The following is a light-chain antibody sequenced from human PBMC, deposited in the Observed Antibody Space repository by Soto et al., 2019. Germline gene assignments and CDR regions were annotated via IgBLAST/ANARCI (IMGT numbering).Light chain of an antibody. V-gene: IGKV3-15*01. Sequence: EIVMTQSPATLSVSPGETATLSCRASQSVSYNLAWYQQKPGQGPRLLIYGAFTRATGIPARFSGSGSGTEFTLTISSLQSEDFAVYYCQQYKNWPPLTFGEGPRWRSN. CDR2: GAF. CDR1: QSVSYN. J-gene: IGKJ4*01. CDR3: QQYKNWPPLT.